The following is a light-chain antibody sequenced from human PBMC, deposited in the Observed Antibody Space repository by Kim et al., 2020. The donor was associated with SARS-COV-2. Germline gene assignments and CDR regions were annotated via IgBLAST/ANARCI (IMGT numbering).Light chain of an antibody. J-gene: IGKJ2*01. V-gene: IGKV1-17*01. Sequence: DIQMTQSPSSLSASVGDRVTITCRASQGIANQLGWFQQRPGKAPQRLIYGVSTLHNGDPARFSGSGFGTEFTLTISSLQPEDFATYYCLQYKSYPFTFGQGTKVDIK. CDR3: LQYKSYPFT. CDR2: GVS. CDR1: QGIANQ.